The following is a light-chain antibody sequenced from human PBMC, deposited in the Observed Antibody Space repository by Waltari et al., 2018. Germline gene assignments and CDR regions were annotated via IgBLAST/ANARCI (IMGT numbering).Light chain of an antibody. Sequence: QSVLMQPPSVSAAPGQKVTISCSGSSSDIGNNYVSWYQQLPGTAPKLLIYDNNKRISGIPDRFSGSKSGTSATLGITGLQTGDEADYYCETWDGSLSAVVFGGGTKLTVL. J-gene: IGLJ2*01. CDR2: DNN. CDR1: SSDIGNNY. CDR3: ETWDGSLSAVV. V-gene: IGLV1-51*01.